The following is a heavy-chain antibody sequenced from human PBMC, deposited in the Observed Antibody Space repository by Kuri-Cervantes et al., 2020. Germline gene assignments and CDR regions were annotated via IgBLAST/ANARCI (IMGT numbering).Heavy chain of an antibody. CDR2: INWNGGST. Sequence: GESLKISCAASGFTFDDYGMSWVRQAPGKGLEWVSGINWNGGSTAYADSVKGRFTIFRSDAKNSVYLQMHSLRVEDTAFYYCARAPDYYDSSDSFFAKYFQHWGRGTLVTVSS. V-gene: IGHV3-20*04. CDR3: ARAPDYYDSSDSFFAKYFQH. D-gene: IGHD3-22*01. J-gene: IGHJ1*01. CDR1: GFTFDDYG.